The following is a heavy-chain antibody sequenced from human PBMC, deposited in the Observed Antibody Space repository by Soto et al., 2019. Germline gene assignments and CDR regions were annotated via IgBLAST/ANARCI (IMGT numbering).Heavy chain of an antibody. CDR2: ISGSGGST. D-gene: IGHD3-3*01. J-gene: IGHJ4*02. CDR1: GFTFSSYA. CDR3: AKDRYDFWSGYYTFDY. V-gene: IGHV3-23*01. Sequence: PGGSLRLSCAASGFTFSSYAMSWVRQAPGKGLEWVSAISGSGGSTYYADSVKGRFTISRDNSKNTLYLQMNGLRAEDTAVYFCAKDRYDFWSGYYTFDYWGQGTLVTVSS.